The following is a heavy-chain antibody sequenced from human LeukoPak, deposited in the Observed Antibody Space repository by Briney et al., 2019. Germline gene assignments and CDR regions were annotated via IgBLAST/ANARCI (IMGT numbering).Heavy chain of an antibody. CDR3: AKAAQSRKVVAARRSAFDI. Sequence: QTGGSLRLSCAASGLTFSNYAMSWVRQVPGKGLEWVSYISSSSSTIYYADSVKGRFTISRDNAKNSLYLQMNSLRAEDTALYYCAKAAQSRKVVAARRSAFDIWGQGTMVTVSS. CDR2: ISSSSSTI. J-gene: IGHJ3*02. CDR1: GLTFSNYA. D-gene: IGHD2-15*01. V-gene: IGHV3-48*04.